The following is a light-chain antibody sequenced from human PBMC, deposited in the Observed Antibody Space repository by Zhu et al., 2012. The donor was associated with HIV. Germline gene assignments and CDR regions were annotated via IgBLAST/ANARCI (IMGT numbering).Light chain of an antibody. CDR1: QGISNS. Sequence: DIQMTQSPPSLSASIGDRVTITCRASQGISNSLAWYQQKAGKVPKLLIYAASTLQSGVPSRFSGSGSGTDFTLTISSLQPEDVATYYCQNYNSAPWTFGQGTKVEVK. CDR3: QNYNSAPWT. J-gene: IGKJ1*01. CDR2: AAS. V-gene: IGKV1-27*01.